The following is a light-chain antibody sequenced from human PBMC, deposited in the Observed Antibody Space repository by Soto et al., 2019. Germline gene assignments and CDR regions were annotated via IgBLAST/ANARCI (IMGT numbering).Light chain of an antibody. CDR1: QSVSSSY. Sequence: EIVLTQSPGTLSLSPGERATLSCRASQSVSSSYLAWYQQKPGQAPRLLIYGASSRATGIPDRFSGSGSGTDFTLTISRLEPEDFAVYYCQQYSGDSRTFGQGTKVEMK. CDR2: GAS. CDR3: QQYSGDSRT. J-gene: IGKJ1*01. V-gene: IGKV3-20*01.